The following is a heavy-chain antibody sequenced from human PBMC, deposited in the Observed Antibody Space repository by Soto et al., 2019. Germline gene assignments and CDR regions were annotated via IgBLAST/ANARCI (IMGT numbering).Heavy chain of an antibody. CDR2: ISAYNGNT. D-gene: IGHD2-2*03. J-gene: IGHJ5*02. CDR3: AREVDIVVVPAAIPGFDP. CDR1: GYTFTSYG. V-gene: IGHV1-18*01. Sequence: ASVKVSCKASGYTFTSYGISWVRQAPGQGLEWMGWISAYNGNTNYAQKLQGRVTMTTDTSTSTAYMELRSLRSDDTAVYYCAREVDIVVVPAAIPGFDPWGQGTLVTVPQ.